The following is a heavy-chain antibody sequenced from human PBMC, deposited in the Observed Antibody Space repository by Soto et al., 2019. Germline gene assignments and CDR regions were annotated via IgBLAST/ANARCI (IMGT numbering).Heavy chain of an antibody. Sequence: QVQLVESGGGVVQPGRSLRLSCAASGFTFSSYGMHWVRQAPGKGLEWVAVIWYDGSNKYYADSVKGRFTISRDNSKNTLYLQMNSLRAEDTAVYYCARKGYSGDDYYYYDGMDVWGQGTTVTVSS. D-gene: IGHD5-12*01. CDR1: GFTFSSYG. J-gene: IGHJ6*02. CDR2: IWYDGSNK. V-gene: IGHV3-33*01. CDR3: ARKGYSGDDYYYYDGMDV.